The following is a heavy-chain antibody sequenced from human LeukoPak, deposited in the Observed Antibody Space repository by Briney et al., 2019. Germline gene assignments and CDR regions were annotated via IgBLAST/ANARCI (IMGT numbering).Heavy chain of an antibody. V-gene: IGHV1-69*13. CDR1: GGTFSSYA. D-gene: IGHD6-13*01. CDR2: IIPIFGTA. CDR3: ARRLQAYSSSWGDLQH. J-gene: IGHJ1*01. Sequence: SVKVSCKASGGTFSSYAISWVRQAPGQGLEWMGGIIPIFGTANYAQKFQGRVTITADESTSTAYMELSSLRSEYTAVYYCARRLQAYSSSWGDLQHWGQGTLVTVSS.